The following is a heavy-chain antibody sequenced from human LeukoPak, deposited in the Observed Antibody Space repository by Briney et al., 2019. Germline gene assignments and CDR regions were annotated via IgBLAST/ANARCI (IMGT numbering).Heavy chain of an antibody. D-gene: IGHD4-17*01. CDR1: GFTVSSDY. Sequence: GGSLRLSCAASGFTVSSDYMSWVRQAPGKGLEWVSVIYSGGSTYYADSVKGRFTISRDNSKNTLYLQMNSLRAEDTAVYYCARDSGDSYYYYYGMDVWGQGTTVTVSS. CDR3: ARDSGDSYYYYYGMDV. CDR2: IYSGGST. V-gene: IGHV3-66*01. J-gene: IGHJ6*02.